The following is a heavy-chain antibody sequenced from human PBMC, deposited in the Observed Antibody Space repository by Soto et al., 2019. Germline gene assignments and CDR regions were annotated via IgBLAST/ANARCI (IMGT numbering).Heavy chain of an antibody. D-gene: IGHD6-13*01. V-gene: IGHV3-30-3*01. Sequence: QVQLVESGGGVVQPGRSLRLSCAASGFTFSSYAMHWVRQAPGKGLEWVAVISYDGSNKYYADSVKGRFTISRDNSKNTLYLQMNSLRAEDTAVYYCARDQQQLINYYGMDVWGQGTTVTVSS. CDR1: GFTFSSYA. CDR3: ARDQQQLINYYGMDV. J-gene: IGHJ6*02. CDR2: ISYDGSNK.